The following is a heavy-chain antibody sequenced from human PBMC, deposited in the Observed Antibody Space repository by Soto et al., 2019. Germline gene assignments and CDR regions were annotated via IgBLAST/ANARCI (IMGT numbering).Heavy chain of an antibody. J-gene: IGHJ5*02. D-gene: IGHD3-3*01. V-gene: IGHV4-31*03. CDR3: AREFTSFGVVTSGFDP. CDR1: GDSISSYNYY. Sequence: QLQLQESGPGLVKPSETLSLTCTVSGDSISSYNYYWGWIRQHPGKGLEWIGYIYYSGSTYYNPSLKSRVTISVDTSKNQFSLKLSSVTAADTAVYYCAREFTSFGVVTSGFDPWGQGTLVTVSS. CDR2: IYYSGST.